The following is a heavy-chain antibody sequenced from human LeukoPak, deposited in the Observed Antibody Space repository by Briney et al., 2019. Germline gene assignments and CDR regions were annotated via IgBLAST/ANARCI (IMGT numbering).Heavy chain of an antibody. D-gene: IGHD3-16*01. CDR3: ARWGDNKILDY. CDR1: GFTFSSHC. V-gene: IGHV3-33*01. Sequence: GALRLSFVGSGFTFSSHCMHWVRQGPGKGVEWVAVIWYDASEKYYADSVKGRFTISRDNSKNTLYLQMNSLRAEDTAVYYCARWGDNKILDYWGQGTLVTVSS. J-gene: IGHJ4*02. CDR2: IWYDASEK.